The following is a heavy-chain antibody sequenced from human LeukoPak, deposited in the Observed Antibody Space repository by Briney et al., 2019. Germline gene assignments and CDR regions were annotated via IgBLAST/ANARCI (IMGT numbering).Heavy chain of an antibody. J-gene: IGHJ4*02. Sequence: SETLSLTCTVSGGSLSSSSYYWGWIRQPPGKGLEWIGSIYYSGSTYYNPSLKSRVTISVDTSKNQFSLKLSSVTAADTAVYYFARNRRFGEHYWGQGTLVTVSS. CDR3: ARNRRFGEHY. D-gene: IGHD3-10*01. CDR2: IYYSGST. CDR1: GGSLSSSSYY. V-gene: IGHV4-39*07.